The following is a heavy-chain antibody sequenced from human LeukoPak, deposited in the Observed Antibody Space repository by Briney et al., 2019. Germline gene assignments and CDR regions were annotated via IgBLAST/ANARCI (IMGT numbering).Heavy chain of an antibody. CDR3: AREAVATFDY. V-gene: IGHV4-59*01. CDR1: GGSISSYY. CDR2: IYYSGST. D-gene: IGHD5-12*01. Sequence: ASETLSLTCTVSGGSISSYYWSWIRQPPGKGLEWIGYIYYSGSTNYNPSLKSRVTISVDTSKNQFSLKLSSVTAADTAVYYCAREAVATFDYWGQGTLVTVSS. J-gene: IGHJ4*02.